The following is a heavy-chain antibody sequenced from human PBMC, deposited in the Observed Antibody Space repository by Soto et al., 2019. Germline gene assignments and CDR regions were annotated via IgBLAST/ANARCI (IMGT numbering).Heavy chain of an antibody. Sequence: EVQLVESGGGLVQPGGSLRLSCAVAGYTFGNHWMHWDRQAPGKGLEWVSRMNSDGSIINYEDSVKGRFTVSRDNAKNTLYLQMNSLRVEVTAVYYCATAEVDYWGPGILVTVSS. CDR2: MNSDGSII. CDR1: GYTFGNHW. CDR3: ATAEVDY. V-gene: IGHV3-74*01. J-gene: IGHJ4*02.